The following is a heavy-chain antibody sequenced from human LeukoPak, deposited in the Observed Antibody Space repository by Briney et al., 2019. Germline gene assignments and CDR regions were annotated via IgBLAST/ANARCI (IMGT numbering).Heavy chain of an antibody. D-gene: IGHD3-9*01. CDR3: ARAPPTYYDILTGHSEDDY. V-gene: IGHV1-2*02. CDR1: GYTFTGYY. CDR2: INPNSGGT. Sequence: ASVKVSCKASGYTFTGYYMHWVRQAPGQGLEWMGWINPNSGGTNYAQKFQGRVTMTRDTSISTAYMELSRLRSDDTAVYYCARAPPTYYDILTGHSEDDYWGQGTLVTVSS. J-gene: IGHJ4*02.